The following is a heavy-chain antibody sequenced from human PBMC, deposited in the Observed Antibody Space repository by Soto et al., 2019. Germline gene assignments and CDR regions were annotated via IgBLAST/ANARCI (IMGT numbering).Heavy chain of an antibody. V-gene: IGHV3-23*01. CDR1: GFTFSSYA. D-gene: IGHD5-18*01. CDR3: AKGSGYSFGAPSDYYYGMDV. J-gene: IGHJ6*02. CDR2: ISGSGGST. Sequence: PGGSLRLSCAASGFTFSSYAMSWVRQAPGKGLEWVSAISGSGGSTYYADSVKGRFTISRDNSKNTLYLQMNSLRAEDTAVYYCAKGSGYSFGAPSDYYYGMDVWGQGTTVTVSS.